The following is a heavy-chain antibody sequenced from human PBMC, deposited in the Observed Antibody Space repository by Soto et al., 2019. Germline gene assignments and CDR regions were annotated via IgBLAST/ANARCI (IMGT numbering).Heavy chain of an antibody. CDR1: GYSFTSYW. V-gene: IGHV5-51*01. D-gene: IGHD5-12*01. Sequence: PGESPKISCKGSGYSFTSYWIGWVRQMPGKGLEWMGIIYPGDSDTRYSPSFQGQVTISADKSISTAYLQWSSLKASDTAMYYCARLRDGYAKSPHFDYWGQGTLVTVSS. J-gene: IGHJ4*02. CDR3: ARLRDGYAKSPHFDY. CDR2: IYPGDSDT.